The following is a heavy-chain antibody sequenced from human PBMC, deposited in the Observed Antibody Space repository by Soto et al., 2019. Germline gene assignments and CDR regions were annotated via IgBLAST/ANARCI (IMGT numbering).Heavy chain of an antibody. CDR3: ARAMADMWTCDSLSWFDP. D-gene: IGHD3-9*01. CDR2: IIPPFGTA. V-gene: IGHV1-69*05. CDR1: GGAFSSYA. Sequence: SVKVSSKASGGAFSSYAIKWVRQAPGQGLEWMGGIIPPFGTAKCAQKFQGRVTITRDTSASTAYIVLGSLRSKDTAVYYCARAMADMWTCDSLSWFDPSGQGTLVTVSS. J-gene: IGHJ5*02.